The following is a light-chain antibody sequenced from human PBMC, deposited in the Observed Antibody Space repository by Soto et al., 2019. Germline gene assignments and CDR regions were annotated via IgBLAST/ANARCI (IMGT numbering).Light chain of an antibody. CDR3: CSYVASSTLV. V-gene: IGLV2-23*01. CDR1: STDVGRFDL. CDR2: EGS. Sequence: SVLTQPASVSGSPGQSITISCSGTSTDVGRFDLVSWYQQHPGKAPKLMIFEGSKRASGISNRFSGSTSGNTASLTISGLQAEDESDYFCCSYVASSTLVFGGGTKVTVL. J-gene: IGLJ3*02.